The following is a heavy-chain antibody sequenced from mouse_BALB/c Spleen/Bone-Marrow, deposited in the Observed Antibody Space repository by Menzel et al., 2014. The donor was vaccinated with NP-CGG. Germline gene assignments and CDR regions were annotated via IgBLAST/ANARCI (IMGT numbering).Heavy chain of an antibody. CDR1: GFTLTDYY. CDR3: ARDSRSTVSHFDY. CDR2: IRNKANGYTK. D-gene: IGHD1-1*01. J-gene: IGHJ2*01. V-gene: IGHV7-3*02. Sequence: VQLKESGGGLVQPGGSLRLSCATSGFTLTDYYMNWVRQPPGKALEWLGFIRNKANGYTKEYSASVKGRFTISRDNSQSILYLQMNTLRAEDSATYYCARDSRSTVSHFDYWGQGTTLTVSS.